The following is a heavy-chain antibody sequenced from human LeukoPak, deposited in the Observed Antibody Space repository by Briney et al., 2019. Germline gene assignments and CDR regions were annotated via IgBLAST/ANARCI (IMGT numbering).Heavy chain of an antibody. J-gene: IGHJ5*02. CDR3: AVSASGLFDP. CDR2: INHSEST. Sequence: PSETLSLTCAVYGGSFSGYYWSWIRQPPGKGLEWIGDINHSESTNYIPSLKSLVIISVDTSKNQFSLRLSSVLAADAVVYCCAVSASGLFDPWGQGTLVTVSS. CDR1: GGSFSGYY. V-gene: IGHV4-34*01. D-gene: IGHD3-10*01.